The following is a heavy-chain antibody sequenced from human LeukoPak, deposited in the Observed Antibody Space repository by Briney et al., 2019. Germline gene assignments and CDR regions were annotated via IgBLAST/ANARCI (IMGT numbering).Heavy chain of an antibody. Sequence: GGSLRLSCAASGFTFSDFYMSWIRQAPGKGLEWVSYISSSGNTIYYADSVKGRFTISRANAKNSVYLQMNSLRAEDTAVYYCARSYYYDSGGDPFDYWGQGTLVTVSS. J-gene: IGHJ4*02. V-gene: IGHV3-11*04. CDR3: ARSYYYDSGGDPFDY. D-gene: IGHD3-22*01. CDR2: ISSSGNTI. CDR1: GFTFSDFY.